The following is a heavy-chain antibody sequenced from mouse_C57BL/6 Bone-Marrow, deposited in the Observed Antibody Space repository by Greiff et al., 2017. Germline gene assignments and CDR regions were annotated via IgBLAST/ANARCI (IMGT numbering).Heavy chain of an antibody. Sequence: VESGASVKISCKASGYTFTDYYINWVKQRPGQGLEWNGWIYPGSGNTTYNEKFKGKATLTVDTSSSTAYRPLSGLTSYDSAIYFCARGFLSFDYWGKGTTLTVSS. J-gene: IGHJ2*01. D-gene: IGHD1-1*01. V-gene: IGHV1-84*01. CDR1: GYTFTDYY. CDR3: ARGFLSFDY. CDR2: IYPGSGNT.